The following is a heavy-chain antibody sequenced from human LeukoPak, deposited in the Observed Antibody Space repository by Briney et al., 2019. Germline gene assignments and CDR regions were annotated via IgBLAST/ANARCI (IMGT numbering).Heavy chain of an antibody. CDR2: ISSSGSTT. CDR1: GFTFSSYE. V-gene: IGHV3-48*03. CDR3: AVTMSGSYRQKFDY. Sequence: GGSLRLSCAASGFTFSSYEMNWVRQAPGKGLEWVSYISSSGSTTYYADSVKGRFTISRDNAKNSLYLQMNSLRAEDTAGYYCAVTMSGSYRQKFDYWGQGNLVTVSS. D-gene: IGHD1-26*01. J-gene: IGHJ4*02.